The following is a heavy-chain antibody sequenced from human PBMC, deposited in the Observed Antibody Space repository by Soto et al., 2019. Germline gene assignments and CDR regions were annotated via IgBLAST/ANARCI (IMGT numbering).Heavy chain of an antibody. CDR1: GGSISSSSYY. Sequence: SETLSLTCTVSGGSISSSSYYWGWIRQPPGKGLEWIGSIYYSGSTYYNPSLKSRVTISVDTSKNQFSLKLSSVTAADTAVYYCAGVLRYFDWLYHEIDYWGRGTLVTVSS. CDR2: IYYSGST. V-gene: IGHV4-39*01. D-gene: IGHD3-9*01. J-gene: IGHJ4*02. CDR3: AGVLRYFDWLYHEIDY.